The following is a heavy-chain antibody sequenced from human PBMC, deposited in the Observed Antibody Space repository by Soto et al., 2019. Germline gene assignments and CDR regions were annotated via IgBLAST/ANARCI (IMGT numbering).Heavy chain of an antibody. J-gene: IGHJ5*02. CDR3: ARETGYCTNGVCPPSVSPDYWFDP. CDR2: IYYSGST. V-gene: IGHV4-59*08. Sequence: QVQLQESGPGLVKPSETLSLTCTVSGGSISSYYWSWIRQPPGKGLEWIGYIYYSGSTNYNPSLKSRVTISVDTSKNQFSLKLSSVTAADTAVYYCARETGYCTNGVCPPSVSPDYWFDPWGQGTLVTVSS. D-gene: IGHD2-8*01. CDR1: GGSISSYY.